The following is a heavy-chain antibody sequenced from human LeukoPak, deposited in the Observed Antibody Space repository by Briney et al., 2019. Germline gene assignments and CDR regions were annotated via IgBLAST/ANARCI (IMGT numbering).Heavy chain of an antibody. CDR2: IYPGDSDT. D-gene: IGHD3-10*01. CDR3: ARDYYGSGSYGGDAFDI. CDR1: GYSFTSYW. V-gene: IGHV5-51*01. Sequence: GESLKISCKGSGYSFTSYWIGWVRQMPGKGLEWMGIIYPGDSDTRYSPSFQGQVTISADKSISTAYLQWSSLKASDTAMYYCARDYYGSGSYGGDAFDIWGQGTMVTVSS. J-gene: IGHJ3*02.